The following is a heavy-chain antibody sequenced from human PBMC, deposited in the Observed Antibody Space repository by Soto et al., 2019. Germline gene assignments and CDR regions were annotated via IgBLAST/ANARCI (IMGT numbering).Heavy chain of an antibody. CDR3: ARDTSGIYHY. Sequence: QLQLQESGPGLVKPSETLSLTCTVSGGSVSSSSYYWGWIRQPPGKGLEWIGTIYYSGSTYYNPSLKSRVTISVDTSQNQFSLMLSSVTAADTAVYYCARDTSGIYHYWGQGTLVTVSS. CDR2: IYYSGST. CDR1: GGSVSSSSYY. J-gene: IGHJ4*02. D-gene: IGHD1-26*01. V-gene: IGHV4-39*02.